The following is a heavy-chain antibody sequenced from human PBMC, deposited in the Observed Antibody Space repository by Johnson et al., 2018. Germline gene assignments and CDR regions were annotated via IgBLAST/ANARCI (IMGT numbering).Heavy chain of an antibody. CDR3: VRGARLRTYDDYHYGLDV. J-gene: IGHJ6*02. Sequence: VELVEAGGNLVEPGGSLKLSCAASGFNLSGSTIHWVRQASGKGLEWVGRIGSNANNYATAIAASVKGRFPISRDESKNSLYLQMNSLKTEDTAVYYCVRGARLRTYDDYHYGLDVWGQGTTVTVSS. V-gene: IGHV3-73*01. D-gene: IGHD5-12*01. CDR2: IGSNANNYAT. CDR1: GFNLSGST.